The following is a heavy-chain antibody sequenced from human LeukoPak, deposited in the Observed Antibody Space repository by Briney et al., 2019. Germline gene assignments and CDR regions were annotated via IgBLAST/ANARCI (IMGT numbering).Heavy chain of an antibody. CDR1: GFTFHNHG. Sequence: GGSLRLSCEASGFTFHNHGMSWVRQAPGKGLEWVSYISSSSSTIYYADSVKGRFTISRDNAKNSLYLQMNSLRAEDTAVYYCASLRLGELSFLDYWGQGTLVTVSS. J-gene: IGHJ4*02. D-gene: IGHD3-16*02. CDR3: ASLRLGELSFLDY. CDR2: ISSSSSTI. V-gene: IGHV3-48*04.